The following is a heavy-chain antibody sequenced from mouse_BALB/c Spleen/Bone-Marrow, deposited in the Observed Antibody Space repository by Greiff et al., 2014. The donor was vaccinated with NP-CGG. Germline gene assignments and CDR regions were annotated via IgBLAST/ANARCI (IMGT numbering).Heavy chain of an antibody. CDR2: IYPGSGST. CDR1: GYTFTSYW. D-gene: IGHD1-2*01. CDR3: TPRLRY. V-gene: IGHV1S22*01. J-gene: IGHJ2*01. Sequence: LKESGSELVRPGASVKLSCKASGYTFTSYWMHWVKQRPGQGLEWIGNIYPGSGSTNYDEKFKGKATLTVDTSSSTAYMQLSSLTSEDSAVYYCTPRLRYWGQGTTLTVSS.